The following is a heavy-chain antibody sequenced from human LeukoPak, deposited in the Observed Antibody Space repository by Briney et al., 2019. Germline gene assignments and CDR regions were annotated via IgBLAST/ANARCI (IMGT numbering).Heavy chain of an antibody. Sequence: SDTLSLTCTVSGGSISTYYWSWIRQPAGKGLEWVGQIYTSGSTNYNPSLKSRVTISVDKSKNQLSLKLSSVTAADTAVYYCQAVTTTYSDYWGRGTVVTVS. CDR3: QAVTTTYSDY. D-gene: IGHD4-17*01. CDR2: IYTSGST. CDR1: GGSISTYY. V-gene: IGHV4-4*07. J-gene: IGHJ4*02.